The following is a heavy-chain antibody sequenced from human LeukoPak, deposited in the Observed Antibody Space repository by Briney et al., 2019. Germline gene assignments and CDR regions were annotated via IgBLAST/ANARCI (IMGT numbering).Heavy chain of an antibody. CDR1: GYTLTSYY. CDR2: INPNLGST. D-gene: IGHD3-10*01. J-gene: IGHJ4*02. V-gene: IGHV1-46*01. Sequence: ASVKVSCKASGYTLTSYYMHWVRQGPGQGLEWMGIINPNLGSTSYARKFQGRVTMTRDMSTSTVYMELRSLRSDDTALYYCARHQLSYYYGSGSYYPFWGQGTLVTVSS. CDR3: ARHQLSYYYGSGSYYPF.